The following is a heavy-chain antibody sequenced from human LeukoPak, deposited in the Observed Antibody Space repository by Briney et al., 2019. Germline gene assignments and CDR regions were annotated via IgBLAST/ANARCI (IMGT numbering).Heavy chain of an antibody. CDR3: ARVFSGGATTLFGY. Sequence: SETLSLTCTVSDYSINSGSYWGWIRQPPGKGLEWIGSVYHRGGAYYNPSLKSRVTISVDTSKNQFSLKLSSVTAADTAVYYCARVFSGGATTLFGYWGQGTLVTVSS. CDR1: DYSINSGSY. CDR2: VYHRGGA. D-gene: IGHD1-26*01. J-gene: IGHJ4*02. V-gene: IGHV4-38-2*02.